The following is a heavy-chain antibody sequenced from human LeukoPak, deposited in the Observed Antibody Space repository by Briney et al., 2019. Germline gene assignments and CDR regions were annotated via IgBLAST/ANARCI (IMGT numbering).Heavy chain of an antibody. Sequence: SETLSLTCAVYGGSFSGYYWCWIRQPPGKGLEWLGQINYSGSTNYNASLKSRVTIFVDTSKNQFSLKMRTLTAADTASYYCARDKGPYDSSGYCRFGYWGQGTLVTVSS. CDR1: GGSFSGYY. D-gene: IGHD3-22*01. CDR2: INYSGST. V-gene: IGHV4-34*01. J-gene: IGHJ4*02. CDR3: ARDKGPYDSSGYCRFGY.